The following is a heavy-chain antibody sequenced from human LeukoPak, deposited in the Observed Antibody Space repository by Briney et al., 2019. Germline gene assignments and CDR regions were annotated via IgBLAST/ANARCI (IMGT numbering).Heavy chain of an antibody. V-gene: IGHV1-3*01. CDR2: INAGNGNT. J-gene: IGHJ4*02. Sequence: ASVKVSCKASGYTFTSYAMHWVRQAPGQRLEWMGWINAGNGNTKYSQKFQGRVTITRDTSASTAYIGLSSLRSEDTAVYYCAREKFGYDSSGYRRTFDYWGQGTLVTVSS. CDR1: GYTFTSYA. D-gene: IGHD3-22*01. CDR3: AREKFGYDSSGYRRTFDY.